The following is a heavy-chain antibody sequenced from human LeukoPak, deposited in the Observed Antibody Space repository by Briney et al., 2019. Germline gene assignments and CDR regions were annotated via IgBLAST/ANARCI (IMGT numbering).Heavy chain of an antibody. Sequence: GASVKVSCKASGYTFTSYGISWVRQAPGQGLEWMGWISAYNGNTNYAQKLQGRVTMTTDTSTSTAYMELRSLRSDDTAVYYCARDHHDKTTMVRGVTNWFDPWGQGTLVTVSS. CDR2: ISAYNGNT. CDR1: GYTFTSYG. D-gene: IGHD3-10*01. CDR3: ARDHHDKTTMVRGVTNWFDP. J-gene: IGHJ5*02. V-gene: IGHV1-18*01.